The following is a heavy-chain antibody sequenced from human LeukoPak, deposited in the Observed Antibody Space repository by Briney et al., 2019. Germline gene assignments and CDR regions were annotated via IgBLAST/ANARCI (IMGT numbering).Heavy chain of an antibody. Sequence: GGSLRLSCAASGFTFSSYGMHWVRQAPGKGLEWVAVISYDGSNKYYADSVKGRFTISRDNSKNTLYLQMNSLRAEDTAVYYCASIAATFLDYWGQGTLVTVSS. CDR2: ISYDGSNK. CDR1: GFTFSSYG. J-gene: IGHJ4*02. D-gene: IGHD6-25*01. CDR3: ASIAATFLDY. V-gene: IGHV3-30*03.